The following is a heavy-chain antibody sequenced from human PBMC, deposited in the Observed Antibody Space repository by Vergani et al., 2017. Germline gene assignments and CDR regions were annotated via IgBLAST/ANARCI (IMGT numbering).Heavy chain of an antibody. V-gene: IGHV3-48*04. CDR1: GFTFRNYA. J-gene: IGHJ4*02. CDR3: ARDSQLDHY. CDR2: ISSSGSTI. D-gene: IGHD6-13*01. Sequence: EVQLLESGGGLAQPGGSLRLSCAASGFTFRNYAMTWVRQAPGKGLEWVSYISSSGSTIYYADSVKGRFTISRDNAKNSLYLQMNSLRAEDTAVYYCARDSQLDHYWGQGTLVTVSS.